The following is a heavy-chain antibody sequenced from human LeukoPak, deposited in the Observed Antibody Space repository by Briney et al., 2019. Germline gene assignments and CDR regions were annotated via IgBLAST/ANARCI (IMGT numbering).Heavy chain of an antibody. Sequence: GGSLRLSCAASGFTFSSYWMHWVRQAPGKGLVWVTRINTYGSSTTYADSVKGRFTISRDNAKNTLYLQMNSVRAEDTAVYYCARVRLGITVYGGDWFDSWGQGTLVTVSS. CDR3: ARVRLGITVYGGDWFDS. CDR2: INTYGSST. V-gene: IGHV3-74*01. J-gene: IGHJ5*01. D-gene: IGHD3-3*01. CDR1: GFTFSSYW.